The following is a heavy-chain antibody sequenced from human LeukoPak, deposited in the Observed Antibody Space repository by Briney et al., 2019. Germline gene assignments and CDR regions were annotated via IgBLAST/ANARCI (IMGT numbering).Heavy chain of an antibody. CDR1: SYTFTGCY. Sequence: ASVTVSCRASSYTFTGCYMQWVRQHPAQGLEGRGWINPNSGGTNYAQKFQGRVTMTRDTSISTAYMELSRLRSEDTAVYYCSRGYCRGGTCYSTFDYWGQGTLVTVSS. J-gene: IGHJ4*02. V-gene: IGHV1-2*02. CDR2: INPNSGGT. CDR3: SRGYCRGGTCYSTFDY. D-gene: IGHD2-15*01.